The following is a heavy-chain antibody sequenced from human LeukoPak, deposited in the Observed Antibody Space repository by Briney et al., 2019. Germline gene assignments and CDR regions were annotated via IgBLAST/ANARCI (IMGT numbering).Heavy chain of an antibody. CDR1: GFTFSSYS. CDR2: ITSSGRYI. CDR3: ARRQGSMSFDY. Sequence: GGSLRLSCAASGFTFSSYSMNWVRQAPGKGLEWVSSITSSGRYIYYADSVKGRFTISRDNAKNSLYLQMNSLRAEDTALYYCARRQGSMSFDYWGQGTLVTVSS. J-gene: IGHJ4*02. D-gene: IGHD2-21*01. V-gene: IGHV3-21*04.